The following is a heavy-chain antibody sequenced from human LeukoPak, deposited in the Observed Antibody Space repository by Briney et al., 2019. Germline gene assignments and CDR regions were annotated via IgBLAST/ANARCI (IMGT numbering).Heavy chain of an antibody. Sequence: GGSLRLSCAASGFTFSSYSMNWVRQAPGKGLEWVSSVSSSSSYIYYADSVKGRFTISRDNAKNSLYLQMNSLRAEDTAVYYCARVNATSTYYDFWSGYYWFDPWGQGTLVTVSS. V-gene: IGHV3-21*01. CDR2: VSSSSSYI. CDR3: ARVNATSTYYDFWSGYYWFDP. D-gene: IGHD3-3*01. J-gene: IGHJ5*02. CDR1: GFTFSSYS.